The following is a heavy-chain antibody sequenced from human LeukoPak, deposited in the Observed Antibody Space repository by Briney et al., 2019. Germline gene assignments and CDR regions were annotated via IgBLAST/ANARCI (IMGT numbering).Heavy chain of an antibody. J-gene: IGHJ4*02. D-gene: IGHD2-2*01. CDR2: IKSKTDGGTT. CDR3: TSLRRYCSSTSCYRDFDY. Sequence: GGSLRLSCAVSGFTFSNAWMSWVRQAPGKGLEWVGRIKSKTDGGTTDYAAPVKGRFTISRDDSKNTLYLQMNSLKTEDTAVYYCTSLRRYCSSTSCYRDFDYWGQGTLVTVSS. CDR1: GFTFSNAW. V-gene: IGHV3-15*01.